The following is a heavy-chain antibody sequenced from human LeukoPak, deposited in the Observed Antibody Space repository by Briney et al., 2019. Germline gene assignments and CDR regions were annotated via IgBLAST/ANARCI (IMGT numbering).Heavy chain of an antibody. Sequence: GGSLRLPCAASGFTFSSYSMNWVRQAPGKGLEWVSTITDGAISTYYADSVKGRFTLSRDNSKNTLYLQMNSLRAEDTAVYYCAKDSVTGDAFDIWGQGTMVTVSP. J-gene: IGHJ3*02. D-gene: IGHD7-27*01. CDR2: ITDGAIST. CDR1: GFTFSSYS. V-gene: IGHV3-23*01. CDR3: AKDSVTGDAFDI.